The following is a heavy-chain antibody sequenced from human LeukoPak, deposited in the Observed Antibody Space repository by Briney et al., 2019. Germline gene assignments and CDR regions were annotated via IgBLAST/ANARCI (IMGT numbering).Heavy chain of an antibody. D-gene: IGHD3-22*01. J-gene: IGHJ6*02. CDR3: ARCSSSGYYGYYGMDV. V-gene: IGHV4-34*01. CDR2: INHSGST. CDR1: GGSFSGYY. Sequence: PSETLSLTCAVYGGSFSGYYWSWIRQPPGKGLEWIGEINHSGSTNYNPSLKSRVTISVDTSKNQFSLKLSSVTAADTAVYYCARCSSSGYYGYYGMDVWGQGTTVTVSS.